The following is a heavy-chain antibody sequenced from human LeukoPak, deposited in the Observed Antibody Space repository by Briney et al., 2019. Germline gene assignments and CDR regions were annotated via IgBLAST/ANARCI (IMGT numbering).Heavy chain of an antibody. CDR3: ARGRSLDY. V-gene: IGHV3-7*01. CDR1: GFTFRNYW. Sequence: GGSLRLSCAASGFTFRNYWMSWVRQAPGKGLEWVANIKQDGSEKYYVDSVKGRFTISRENANSLYLQMNSLRAEDMAVYYCARGRSLDYWGQGTLVTVSS. D-gene: IGHD3-10*01. J-gene: IGHJ4*02. CDR2: IKQDGSEK.